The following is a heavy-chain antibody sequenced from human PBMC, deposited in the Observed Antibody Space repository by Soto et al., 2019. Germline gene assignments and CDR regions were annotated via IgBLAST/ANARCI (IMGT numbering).Heavy chain of an antibody. Sequence: SGPKLVNPTRTLTLTCTFSGFSLSTSGVGVGWIRRPPGKALEWLALIYWDDDKRYSPSLRSRLTITKDTSKNQVVLTMTNMDPVDTATYHCARAYYDILTGYYSYRMEVWVKGPRATVS. J-gene: IGHJ6*03. CDR2: IYWDDDK. V-gene: IGHV2-5*02. CDR1: GFSLSTSGVG. CDR3: ARAYYDILTGYYSYRMEV. D-gene: IGHD3-9*01.